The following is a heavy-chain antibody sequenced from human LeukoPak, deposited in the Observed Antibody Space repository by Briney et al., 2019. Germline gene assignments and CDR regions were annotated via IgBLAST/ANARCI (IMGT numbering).Heavy chain of an antibody. D-gene: IGHD2-15*01. CDR2: IKQDGSEK. CDR3: ARTPYPYCSGGSCYSDPLYYFDY. V-gene: IGHV3-7*01. CDR1: GFTFSSYW. Sequence: PGGSLRLSCAASGFTFSSYWMSWVRQAPGKGLEWVANIKQDGSEKYYVDSVKGRFTISRDNAKNSLYLQMNSLRAEDTAVYYCARTPYPYCSGGSCYSDPLYYFDYWGQGTLVTVSS. J-gene: IGHJ4*02.